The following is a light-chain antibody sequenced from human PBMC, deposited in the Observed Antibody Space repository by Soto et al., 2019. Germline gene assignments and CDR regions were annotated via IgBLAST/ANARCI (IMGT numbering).Light chain of an antibody. V-gene: IGKV1-6*01. CDR1: QYIRKD. CDR2: GAS. CDR3: LQDYNSPFT. Sequence: AIQMTQYPSSLSASVGDRVTITCRASQYIRKDLTWYQQKPGKAPQILIYGASTLQPAVASTFSGSGSATVFPLIISSLQAEDSAAYYCLQDYNSPFTFGQGTKV. J-gene: IGKJ2*01.